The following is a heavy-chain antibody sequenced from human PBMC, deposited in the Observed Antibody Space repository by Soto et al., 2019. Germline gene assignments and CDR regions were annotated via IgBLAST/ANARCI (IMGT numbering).Heavy chain of an antibody. V-gene: IGHV3-23*01. CDR3: AKTRGGGYYLNWFDP. Sequence: EVQLLESGGGLVQPGGSLRLSCAASGFTFSNYAMSWVRQAPGKGLEWVSAISGSGGSTYYADSVKGRFTISRDNSKNTLYLQMNSLRAEDTAVYYCAKTRGGGYYLNWFDPWGQGTLVTVSS. J-gene: IGHJ5*02. CDR2: ISGSGGST. CDR1: GFTFSNYA. D-gene: IGHD3-22*01.